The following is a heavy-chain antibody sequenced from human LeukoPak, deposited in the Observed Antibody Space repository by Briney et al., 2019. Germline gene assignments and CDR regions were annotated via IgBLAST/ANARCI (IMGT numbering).Heavy chain of an antibody. CDR3: ARDLYGDYVFDY. CDR1: GFTFDDYA. CDR2: ISWNSGSI. Sequence: GRSLRLSCAASGFTFDDYAMHWVRQAPGKGLEWVSGISWNSGSIGYADSVKGRFTISRDNAKNSLYLQMNSLRAEDTAVYYCARDLYGDYVFDYWGQGTLVTVSS. J-gene: IGHJ4*02. D-gene: IGHD4-17*01. V-gene: IGHV3-9*01.